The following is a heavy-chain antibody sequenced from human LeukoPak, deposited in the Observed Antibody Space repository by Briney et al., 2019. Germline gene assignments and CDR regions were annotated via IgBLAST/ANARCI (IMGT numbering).Heavy chain of an antibody. D-gene: IGHD1-20*01. V-gene: IGHV3-21*01. CDR3: ARAGCNWNAGNWFDP. CDR1: GFTFSSYS. Sequence: PGGSLRLSCAASGFTFSSYSMNWVRQAPGKGLEWVSSISSSSSYIYYADSVKGRFTISRDNAKNSLYLQMNSLRAEDTAVYYCARAGCNWNAGNWFDPWGQGTLVTVSS. J-gene: IGHJ5*02. CDR2: ISSSSSYI.